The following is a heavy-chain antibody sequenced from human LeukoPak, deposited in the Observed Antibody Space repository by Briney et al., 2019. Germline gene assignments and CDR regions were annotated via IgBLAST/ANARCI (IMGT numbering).Heavy chain of an antibody. J-gene: IGHJ4*02. CDR3: ARGLYGDSAFDY. V-gene: IGHV3-21*01. CDR2: ITSSSSYI. D-gene: IGHD4-17*01. Sequence: SGGSLRLSCAASGFTFNRYGMSWVRQAPGKGLEWVSSITSSSSYIYYADSLKGRFTISRDNAKNSLYLQMNSLRAEDTAVYYCARGLYGDSAFDYWGQGTLVTVSS. CDR1: GFTFNRYG.